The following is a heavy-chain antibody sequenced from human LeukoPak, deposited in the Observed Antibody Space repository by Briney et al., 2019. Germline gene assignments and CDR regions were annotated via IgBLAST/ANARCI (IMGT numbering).Heavy chain of an antibody. D-gene: IGHD3-16*01. Sequence: PSETLSLTCTVSGGSISSSSYYWGWIRQPPGKGLEWIGSIYYSGSTYYNPSLKSRVTISVDTSKNQFSLKLSSVTAADTAVYYCASVPARGSWFDPWGQGTLVTVSS. CDR2: IYYSGST. CDR3: ASVPARGSWFDP. V-gene: IGHV4-39*07. CDR1: GGSISSSSYY. J-gene: IGHJ5*02.